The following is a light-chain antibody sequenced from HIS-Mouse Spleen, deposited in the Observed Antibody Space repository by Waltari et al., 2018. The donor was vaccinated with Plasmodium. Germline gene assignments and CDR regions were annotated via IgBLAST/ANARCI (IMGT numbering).Light chain of an antibody. Sequence: QSALTQPPSASGSPGQSVTIPCTGTRRDVGGYNSFTWYQQPPGKAPKLMIYEVSKRPSGVPDRFSGSKSGNTASLTVSGLQAEDEADYYCSSYAGSNNLVFGGGTKLTVL. J-gene: IGLJ2*01. CDR1: RRDVGGYNS. CDR2: EVS. V-gene: IGLV2-8*01. CDR3: SSYAGSNNLV.